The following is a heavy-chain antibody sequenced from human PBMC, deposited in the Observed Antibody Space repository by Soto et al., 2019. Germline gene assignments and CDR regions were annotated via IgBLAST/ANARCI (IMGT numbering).Heavy chain of an antibody. CDR2: IYWDNDK. CDR1: GFSLSTTGVA. J-gene: IGHJ6*02. Sequence: QITLKESGPTLVKPTQTLTLTCTFSGFSLSTTGVAVGWIRQPPGKALEWLAVIYWDNDKRYSPSLKSRLNITNDTSKNQVVITMTNMDPVDTATYYCAHRLGGSIYGMDVWGQGTTVTVSS. D-gene: IGHD1-26*01. V-gene: IGHV2-5*02. CDR3: AHRLGGSIYGMDV.